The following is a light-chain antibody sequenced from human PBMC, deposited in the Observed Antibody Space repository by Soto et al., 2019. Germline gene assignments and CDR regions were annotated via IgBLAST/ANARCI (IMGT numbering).Light chain of an antibody. J-gene: IGLJ1*01. CDR2: GNR. Sequence: QSVLTQPPSVSGAPGQRVTISCTGNSSNLGAGYDVHWYQQLPGAAPKLVIFGNRNRPSGVPERFSGSKSGTSASLAITGLQAEDEADYYCSSYTNSSYVFGTGTKLTVL. CDR3: SSYTNSSYV. CDR1: SSNLGAGYD. V-gene: IGLV1-40*01.